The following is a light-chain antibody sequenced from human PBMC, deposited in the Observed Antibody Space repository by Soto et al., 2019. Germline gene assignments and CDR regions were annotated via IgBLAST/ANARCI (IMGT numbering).Light chain of an antibody. Sequence: ENVLTQSPGTLSLSPGERATLSCRASQSLSSSYLAWYQQKPGQAPRLLIYGASSRATGIPDRFSGSGSGTDFTLTISRLEPEDFAVYYCQQYHNWPITLGQGTRLEIK. V-gene: IGKV3-20*01. CDR2: GAS. CDR3: QQYHNWPIT. J-gene: IGKJ5*01. CDR1: QSLSSSY.